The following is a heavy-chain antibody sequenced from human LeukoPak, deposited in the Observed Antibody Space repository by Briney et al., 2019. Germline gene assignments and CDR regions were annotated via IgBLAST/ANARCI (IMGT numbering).Heavy chain of an antibody. D-gene: IGHD7-27*01. CDR2: MYFGERT. CDR1: GASMTSYY. J-gene: IGHJ4*02. Sequence: LETLSLTCTVSGASMTSYYWTWIRQPPGKGLEWVGYMYFGERTNYNPSLKSRATISIDTSKKQFSLNLKSVTAADTAVYYCARIPGDRPDDWGQGTLVTVS. V-gene: IGHV4-59*01. CDR3: ARIPGDRPDD.